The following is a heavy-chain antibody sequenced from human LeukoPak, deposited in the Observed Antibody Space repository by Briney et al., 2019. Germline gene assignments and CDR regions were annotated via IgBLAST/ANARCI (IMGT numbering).Heavy chain of an antibody. Sequence: GASVKVSCKASGYTFTSYYIHWVRQAPGQGLEWMGIINPSGGSTNYAQKFQGRVTMTRDTSTSTVYMELSSLRSDDTAVYYCARDIWGVTKPLDYYYYMDVWGKGTTVTVSS. CDR2: INPSGGST. CDR3: ARDIWGVTKPLDYYYYMDV. J-gene: IGHJ6*03. D-gene: IGHD4-11*01. CDR1: GYTFTSYY. V-gene: IGHV1-46*01.